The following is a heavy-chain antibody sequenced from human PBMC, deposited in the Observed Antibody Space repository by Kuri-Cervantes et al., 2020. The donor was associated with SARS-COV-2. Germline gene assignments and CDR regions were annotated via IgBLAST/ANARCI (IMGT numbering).Heavy chain of an antibody. CDR1: GGSCSAYY. D-gene: IGHD3-16*01. CDR3: AGSPGGVFDC. Sequence: SETLSLTCAVYGGSCSAYYWSWIRQPPGKGLEWIGEINHSGSTNYNPSLKSRVTISVDTSKHQLSLKLSSVTAADTAVYYCAGSPGGVFDCWGQGTLVTVSS. V-gene: IGHV4-34*01. CDR2: INHSGST. J-gene: IGHJ4*02.